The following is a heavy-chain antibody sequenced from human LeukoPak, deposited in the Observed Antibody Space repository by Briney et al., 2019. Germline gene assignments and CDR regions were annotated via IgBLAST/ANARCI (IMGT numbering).Heavy chain of an antibody. CDR2: MNPNSGNT. Sequence: ASVKVSCKASGYTFTSYDINWVRQATGQGLEWMGWMNPNSGNTGYARKFQGRVTMTRNTSISTAYMELSSLRSEDTAVYYCARGREQLVRDWFDPWGQGTLVTVSS. CDR1: GYTFTSYD. J-gene: IGHJ5*02. V-gene: IGHV1-8*01. CDR3: ARGREQLVRDWFDP. D-gene: IGHD6-13*01.